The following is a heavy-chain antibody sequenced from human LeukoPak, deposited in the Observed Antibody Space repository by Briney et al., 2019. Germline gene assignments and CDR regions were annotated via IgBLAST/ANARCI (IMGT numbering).Heavy chain of an antibody. CDR3: ARDREVGATNFDY. CDR2: INPNSGGT. CDR1: GYTFTGYY. D-gene: IGHD1-26*01. Sequence: GASVKVSCKASGYTFTGYYMHWVRQAPGQGLEWMGWINPNSGGTNYAQKFQGRVTMTRDTSISTAYMELSRLRSDDTAVYYCARDREVGATNFDYWGQGTLVTVSS. J-gene: IGHJ4*02. V-gene: IGHV1-2*02.